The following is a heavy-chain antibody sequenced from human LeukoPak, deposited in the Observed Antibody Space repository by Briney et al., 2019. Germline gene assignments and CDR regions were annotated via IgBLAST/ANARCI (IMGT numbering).Heavy chain of an antibody. Sequence: GESLRLSCTASGFTFSNFWMGWVRQAPGKGLEWVANIKQDETEKFYLGSVKGRFTISRDNAKNSLYLQMNSLRDEDTAVYYCARYGSYPEAFDYWGQGTLVTVSS. D-gene: IGHD1-26*01. V-gene: IGHV3-7*01. CDR3: ARYGSYPEAFDY. J-gene: IGHJ4*02. CDR1: GFTFSNFW. CDR2: IKQDETEK.